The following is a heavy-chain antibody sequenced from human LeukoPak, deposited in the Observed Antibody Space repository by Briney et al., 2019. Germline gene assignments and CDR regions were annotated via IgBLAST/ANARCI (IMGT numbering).Heavy chain of an antibody. J-gene: IGHJ4*02. CDR1: GGSFSGYY. CDR3: ARGRDGYKNSDY. D-gene: IGHD5-24*01. Sequence: SETLSLTCAVYGGSFSGYYWSWIRQPPGKGLEWIGEINHSGSTNYNPSLKSRVTISVDTSKNQFSLKLSSVTAADTAVYYCARGRDGYKNSDYWGQGTLVTVSS. CDR2: INHSGST. V-gene: IGHV4-34*01.